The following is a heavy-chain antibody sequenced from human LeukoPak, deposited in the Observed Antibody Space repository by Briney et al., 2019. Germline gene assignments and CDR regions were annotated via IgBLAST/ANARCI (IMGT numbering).Heavy chain of an antibody. Sequence: ASVKVSCKASGDTFSSYAISWVRQAPGQGLEWMGRIIPILGIANYAQKFQGRVTITADKSTSTAYMELSSLRSEDTAVYYCARVGDYYGSGSYEYYFDYWGQGTLVTVSS. J-gene: IGHJ4*02. CDR1: GDTFSSYA. CDR3: ARVGDYYGSGSYEYYFDY. D-gene: IGHD3-10*01. CDR2: IIPILGIA. V-gene: IGHV1-69*04.